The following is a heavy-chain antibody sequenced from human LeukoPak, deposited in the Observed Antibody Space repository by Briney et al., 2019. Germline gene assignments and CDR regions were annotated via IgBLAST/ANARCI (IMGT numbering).Heavy chain of an antibody. CDR3: ARDLLVATTWGHGAFDI. CDR2: IYSGGST. V-gene: IGHV3-66*01. J-gene: IGHJ3*02. D-gene: IGHD5-12*01. Sequence: GGSLRLSCAASGFTVSSNYMSWVRQAPGKGLEWVSVIYSGGSTYYADSVKGRFTISRDNSKNTLYLQMNSLRAEDTAVYYCARDLLVATTWGHGAFDIWGQGTMVTVSS. CDR1: GFTVSSNY.